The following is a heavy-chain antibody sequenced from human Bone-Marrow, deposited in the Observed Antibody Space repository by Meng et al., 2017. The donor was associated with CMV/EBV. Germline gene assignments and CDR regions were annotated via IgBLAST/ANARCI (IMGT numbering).Heavy chain of an antibody. D-gene: IGHD6-6*01. V-gene: IGHV1-8*03. Sequence: ASVKVSCKASGYTFTGYDINWVRQATGQGLEWMGWMNPTSGKTGYARKFQGRVTISRNTSINTAYMELSRLTSDDTAAYYCARDRFRAARRGYYYGMDVWGQGTTVTVSS. J-gene: IGHJ6*02. CDR1: GYTFTGYD. CDR3: ARDRFRAARRGYYYGMDV. CDR2: MNPTSGKT.